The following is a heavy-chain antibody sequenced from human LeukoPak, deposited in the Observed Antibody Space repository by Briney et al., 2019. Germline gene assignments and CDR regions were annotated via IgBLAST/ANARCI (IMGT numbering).Heavy chain of an antibody. J-gene: IGHJ4*02. CDR1: GGSFSGYY. Sequence: PSETLSLTCAVYGGSFSGYYWSWIRQPPGKGLEWIGEINHSGSTNYNPSLKSRVTISVDTSKNQFSLKLSSVTAADTAVYYCARVQAYCGGDCYYFDYWGQGTLVTVSS. CDR3: ARVQAYCGGDCYYFDY. CDR2: INHSGST. V-gene: IGHV4-34*01. D-gene: IGHD2-21*02.